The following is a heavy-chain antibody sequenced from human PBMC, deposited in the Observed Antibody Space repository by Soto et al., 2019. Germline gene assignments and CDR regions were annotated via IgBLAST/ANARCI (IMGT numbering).Heavy chain of an antibody. CDR1: GFTFSRNN. Sequence: GGSLRLSCAASGFTFSRNNMNWVRQAPGKGLEWVSYISSSSGTIYYADSVKGRFTISRDNAKDSLYLLMNSLRAEDTAVYYCATDPFTSDLSDYWGQGTLVTVSS. D-gene: IGHD2-2*01. J-gene: IGHJ4*02. V-gene: IGHV3-48*01. CDR2: ISSSSGTI. CDR3: ATDPFTSDLSDY.